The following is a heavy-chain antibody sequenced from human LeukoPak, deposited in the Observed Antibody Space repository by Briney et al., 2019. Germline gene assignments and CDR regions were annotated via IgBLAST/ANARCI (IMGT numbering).Heavy chain of an antibody. V-gene: IGHV3-73*01. CDR2: IRKKANSYAT. J-gene: IGHJ5*02. Sequence: GGSLRLSCAASGFTFSGSAMHWVRQASGKGLEWVGRIRKKANSYATAYTASVKGRFTISRDDSKNTVYLQMNSLKTEDTAVYYCTRYSSSDNWFDPWGQGTLVTVSS. D-gene: IGHD6-6*01. CDR1: GFTFSGSA. CDR3: TRYSSSDNWFDP.